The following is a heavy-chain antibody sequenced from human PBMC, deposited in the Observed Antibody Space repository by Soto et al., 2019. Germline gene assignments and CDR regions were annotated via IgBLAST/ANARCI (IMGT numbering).Heavy chain of an antibody. CDR1: GFTFSSYG. D-gene: IGHD2-15*01. CDR2: IWYDGSNK. J-gene: IGHJ4*02. V-gene: IGHV3-33*01. Sequence: GGSLRLSCAASGFTFSSYGMHWVRQAPGKGLEWVAVIWYDGSNKYYADSVKGRFTISRDNSKNTLYLQMNSLRAEDTAVYYCARLDCEGYCSGGSCCTGGFDYWGQGTLVTVSS. CDR3: ARLDCEGYCSGGSCCTGGFDY.